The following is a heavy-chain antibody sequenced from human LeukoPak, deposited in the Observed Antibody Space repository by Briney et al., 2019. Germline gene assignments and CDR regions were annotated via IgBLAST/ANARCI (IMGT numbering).Heavy chain of an antibody. V-gene: IGHV1-24*01. CDR1: VYTLTELF. D-gene: IGHD6-6*01. CDR3: ATTPDIAARGIAY. CDR2: FDPEDGET. J-gene: IGHJ4*02. Sequence: ASVNVSSKVSVYTLTELFMHWVRHAPGNGLEWMGGFDPEDGETIYAQKFQGRVTMTEDTSTDTAYMELSSLRSEDTAVYYCATTPDIAARGIAYWGQGTLVTVSS.